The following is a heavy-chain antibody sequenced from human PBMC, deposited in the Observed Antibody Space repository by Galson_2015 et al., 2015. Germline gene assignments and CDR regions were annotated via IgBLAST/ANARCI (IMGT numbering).Heavy chain of an antibody. V-gene: IGHV3-23*01. CDR2: ISGSGGST. D-gene: IGHD5-18*01. CDR1: GFIFSNFP. J-gene: IGHJ4*02. Sequence: SLRLSCAASGFIFSNFPMTWVRQAAGKGLEWVSEISGSGGSTYYADSVKGRFTISRDNSKNTLYLQMNSLRAEDTAIYYCAKSKWSYGYYFGYWGQGTLVTVPS. CDR3: AKSKWSYGYYFGY.